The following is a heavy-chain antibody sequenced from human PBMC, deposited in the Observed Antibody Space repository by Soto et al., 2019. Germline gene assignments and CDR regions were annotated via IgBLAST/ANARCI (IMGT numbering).Heavy chain of an antibody. CDR1: SGSISVTNVF. CDR3: ARITGRHLDY. Sequence: PETLSLTCTVSSGSISVTNVFWGWVRQPPGKGLVWIGNVDYSGTAYFSPSLATRVTFHVDTSKNQFSLTLYSVTAADTAVYYCARITGRHLDYWGQGILVTVSS. V-gene: IGHV4-39*01. D-gene: IGHD1-20*01. CDR2: VDYSGTA. J-gene: IGHJ4*02.